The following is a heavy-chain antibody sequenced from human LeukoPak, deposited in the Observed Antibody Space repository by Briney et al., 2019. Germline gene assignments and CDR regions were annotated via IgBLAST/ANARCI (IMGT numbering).Heavy chain of an antibody. CDR2: ISAYNGNT. J-gene: IGHJ4*02. D-gene: IGHD3-16*02. CDR1: SYTFTSYG. CDR3: AREVTYYDYVWGSYRYFDY. Sequence: ASVTVSCKASSYTFTSYGISWVRQAPGQGLEWMGWISAYNGNTNYAQKLQGRVTMTTDTSTSTAYMELRSLRSDDTAVYYCAREVTYYDYVWGSYRYFDYWGQGTLVTVSS. V-gene: IGHV1-18*01.